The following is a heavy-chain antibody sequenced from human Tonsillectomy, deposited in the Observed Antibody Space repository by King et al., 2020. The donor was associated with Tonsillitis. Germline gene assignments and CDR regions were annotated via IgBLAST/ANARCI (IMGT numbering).Heavy chain of an antibody. J-gene: IGHJ4*02. CDR2: IDPSDSYT. CDR3: ARWDSSGYIVDY. D-gene: IGHD3-22*01. V-gene: IGHV5-10-1*03. Sequence: VQLVESGAEVKKPGESLRISCKGSGYSFTSYWISWVRQMPGKGLEWMGRIDPSDSYTNYSPSFQGHATITADKPIGTAYLQWSRLKASDTAMYYCARWDSSGYIVDYWGQGTLVTVSS. CDR1: GYSFTSYW.